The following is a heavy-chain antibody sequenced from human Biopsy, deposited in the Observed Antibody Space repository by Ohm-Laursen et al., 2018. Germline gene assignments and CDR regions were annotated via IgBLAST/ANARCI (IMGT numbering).Heavy chain of an antibody. CDR1: GESMGTYY. D-gene: IGHD3-3*01. Sequence: SDTLSLTWTVSGESMGTYYWSWIRQPPGKVMEWIASIYYSGTTHKNPSLKSRVTISVDTSQGLLSLDLSSVTAADMAVYYCARVRGGFLEWFDYWGQGTLVTVSS. J-gene: IGHJ5*01. CDR2: IYYSGTT. CDR3: ARVRGGFLEWFDY. V-gene: IGHV4-59*07.